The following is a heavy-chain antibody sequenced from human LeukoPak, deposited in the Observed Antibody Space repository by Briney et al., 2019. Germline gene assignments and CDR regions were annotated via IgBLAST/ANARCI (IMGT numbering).Heavy chain of an antibody. Sequence: SETLSLTCIVSGGSISGYYWTWLRQPAGKGLEWIGRVYTSGSTHYNPSLKTRLTMSVDTSKNQFSLKLSSVTAADTAVYYCARLITGTTSAFDIWGQGTMVTVSS. CDR3: ARLITGTTSAFDI. CDR2: VYTSGST. J-gene: IGHJ3*02. V-gene: IGHV4-4*07. CDR1: GGSISGYY. D-gene: IGHD1-7*01.